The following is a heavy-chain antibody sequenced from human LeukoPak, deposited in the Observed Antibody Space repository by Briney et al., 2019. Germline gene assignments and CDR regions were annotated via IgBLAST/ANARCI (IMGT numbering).Heavy chain of an antibody. CDR3: ARWGDILTGYSPYYYYYMDV. J-gene: IGHJ6*03. D-gene: IGHD3-9*01. V-gene: IGHV3-21*01. CDR1: GFTFDDYA. Sequence: GGSLRLSCAASGFTFDDYAMNWVRQAPGKGLEWVSSISSSSSYIYYADSVKGRFTISRDNAKNSLYLQMNSLRAEDTAVYYCARWGDILTGYSPYYYYYMDVWGKGTTVTVSS. CDR2: ISSSSSYI.